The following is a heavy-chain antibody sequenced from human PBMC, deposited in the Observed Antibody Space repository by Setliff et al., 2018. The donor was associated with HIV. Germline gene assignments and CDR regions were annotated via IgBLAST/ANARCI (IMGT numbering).Heavy chain of an antibody. CDR2: IKEDGSEK. CDR3: ARGAMTLVYFDY. J-gene: IGHJ4*02. Sequence: PGGSLRLSCAASGLTFSSYWMGWVRQVPGKGLEWMANIKEDGSEKYYVDSVKGLFTISRDNAKNSLYLQMNSLRAEDTAVYYCARGAMTLVYFDYWGQGTLVTVSS. V-gene: IGHV3-7*04. D-gene: IGHD2-8*02. CDR1: GLTFSSYW.